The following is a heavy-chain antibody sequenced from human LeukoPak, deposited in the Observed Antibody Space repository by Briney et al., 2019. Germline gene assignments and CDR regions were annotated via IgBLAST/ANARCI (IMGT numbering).Heavy chain of an antibody. Sequence: GRSLRLSCAASGFTFDDYAMHWVRQAPGKGLEWVSGISWNSGSIGYADSVKGRFTISRDNAKNSLYLQMNSLRAEDTALYYCAKDIDYYGSGSYYNYWGQGTLVTVSS. CDR1: GFTFDDYA. CDR2: ISWNSGSI. J-gene: IGHJ4*02. CDR3: AKDIDYYGSGSYYNY. D-gene: IGHD3-10*01. V-gene: IGHV3-9*01.